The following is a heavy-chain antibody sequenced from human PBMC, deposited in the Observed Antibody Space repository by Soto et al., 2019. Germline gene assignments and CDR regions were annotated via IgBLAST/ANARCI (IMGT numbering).Heavy chain of an antibody. J-gene: IGHJ4*02. D-gene: IGHD3-10*01. CDR3: ARVGDGIEVPGRIQYFDH. CDR2: INPSGGST. V-gene: IGHV1-46*01. CDR1: GYTFTSYY. Sequence: ASVKVSCKASGYTFTSYYMHWVRQAPGQGLEWMGIINPSGGSTSYAQKFQGRVTMSIDTSKKEFSLKLRSVTATDTAVYYCARVGDGIEVPGRIQYFDHWGQGTLVTVSS.